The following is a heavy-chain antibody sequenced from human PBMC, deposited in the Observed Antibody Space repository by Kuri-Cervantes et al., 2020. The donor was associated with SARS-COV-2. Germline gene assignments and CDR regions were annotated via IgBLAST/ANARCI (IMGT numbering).Heavy chain of an antibody. J-gene: IGHJ6*02. CDR3: ARDPTTVTTGIGMDV. D-gene: IGHD4-17*01. V-gene: IGHV1-46*01. Sequence: ASVKVSCKASGYTFTGYYMHWVRQAPGQGLEWMGIINPSGGGTSYAQKFQGRVAVTRDTPTGTVYMELSSLRSEDTAVYYCARDPTTVTTGIGMDVWGQGTTVTVSS. CDR2: INPSGGGT. CDR1: GYTFTGYY.